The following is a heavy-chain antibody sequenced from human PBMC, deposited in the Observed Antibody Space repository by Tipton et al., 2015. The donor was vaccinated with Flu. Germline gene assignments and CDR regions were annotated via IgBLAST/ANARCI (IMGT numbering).Heavy chain of an antibody. CDR3: AVSLSGYHDVAN. D-gene: IGHD3-22*01. CDR1: GFTVSSKY. CDR2: IYRGGTT. J-gene: IGHJ4*02. V-gene: IGHV3-66*01. Sequence: GSLRLSCAASGFTVSSKYMGWVRQAPGKGLQWVSVIYRGGTTYVADSVKGRCTISRDNAKNSLYLQMNSLRAEDTALYYCAVSLSGYHDVANWGQGTLVTVSS.